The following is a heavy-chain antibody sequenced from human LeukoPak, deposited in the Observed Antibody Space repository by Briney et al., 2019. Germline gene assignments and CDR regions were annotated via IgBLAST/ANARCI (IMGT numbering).Heavy chain of an antibody. J-gene: IGHJ6*02. CDR1: GGSFSGYY. Sequence: PSETLSLTCAVYGGSFSGYYWSWIRQPPGKGLEWIGEIYHSGSTNYNPSLKSRVTISVDKSKNQFSLKLSSVTAADTAVYYCAREMRSDYYYYGMDVWGQGTTVTVSS. CDR2: IYHSGST. CDR3: AREMRSDYYYYGMDV. V-gene: IGHV4-34*01.